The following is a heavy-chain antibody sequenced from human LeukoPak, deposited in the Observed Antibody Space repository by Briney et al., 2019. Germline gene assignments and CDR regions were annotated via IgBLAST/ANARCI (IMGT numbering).Heavy chain of an antibody. J-gene: IGHJ4*02. CDR2: ISYDGRNK. V-gene: IGHV3-30*18. CDR1: GFTFSDYA. Sequence: GSLRLSCVASGFTFSDYAMHWVRQAPGKGLEWVAVISYDGRNKYSRDSVKGRFTISRDNSKNTVYLEMNSLRPEDTAVYHCAKAGGYCSGGNCYSNFWGQGILVTVSS. D-gene: IGHD2-15*01. CDR3: AKAGGYCSGGNCYSNF.